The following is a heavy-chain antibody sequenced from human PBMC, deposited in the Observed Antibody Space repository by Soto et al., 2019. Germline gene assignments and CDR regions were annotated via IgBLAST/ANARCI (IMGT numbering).Heavy chain of an antibody. CDR3: GGSIAAADMHYYGMDV. D-gene: IGHD6-13*01. V-gene: IGHV4-59*01. CDR1: GGSISSYY. Sequence: PSETLSLTCTVSGGSISSYYWSWIRQPPGKGLEWIGYIYYSGSTNYNPSLKSRVTISVDTSKNQSSLKLSSVTAADTAVYYCGGSIAAADMHYYGMDVWGQGTTVTVSS. J-gene: IGHJ6*02. CDR2: IYYSGST.